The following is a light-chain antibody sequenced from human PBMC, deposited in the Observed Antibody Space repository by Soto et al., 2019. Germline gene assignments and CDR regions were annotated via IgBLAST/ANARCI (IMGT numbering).Light chain of an antibody. V-gene: IGLV2-23*01. CDR1: SSDVGSHNL. CDR3: CSYAGSSTFVV. J-gene: IGLJ2*01. CDR2: EGT. Sequence: QSALTQPASVSGSPGQSITISCTGSSSDVGSHNLVSWYQQHPGKAPKLMIHEGTKRPSGVSNRFSGSKSGDTASLTISGLQAEDEADYYCCSYAGSSTFVVFGGGTKVTVL.